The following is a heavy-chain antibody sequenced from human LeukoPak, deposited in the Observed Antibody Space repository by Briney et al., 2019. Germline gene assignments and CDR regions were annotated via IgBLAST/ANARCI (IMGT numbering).Heavy chain of an antibody. CDR3: ARDLPCSSTSCYDWFDP. D-gene: IGHD2-2*01. J-gene: IGHJ5*02. V-gene: IGHV4-39*07. CDR1: GGSISSSSYH. CDR2: IYYSGST. Sequence: EASETLSLTCTVSGGSISSSSYHWGWIRQPPGKGLEWIGSIYYSGSTYYNPSLKSRVTISVDTSKNQFSLKLSSVTAADTAVYYCARDLPCSSTSCYDWFDPWGQGTLVTASS.